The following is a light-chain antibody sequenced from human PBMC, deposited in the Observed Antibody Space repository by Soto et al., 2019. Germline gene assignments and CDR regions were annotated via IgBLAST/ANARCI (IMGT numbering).Light chain of an antibody. Sequence: DIQMTQSPSFLSASVGDRVTISCRASQSINTYLNWYQHKPGKAPKLLIYGTSDLQSGVPSRFSGGGSGTDFTLTISSLQPEDFAPYYCQQSFSTLLFTFGQGTRLEFK. J-gene: IGKJ5*01. V-gene: IGKV1-39*01. CDR1: QSINTY. CDR2: GTS. CDR3: QQSFSTLLFT.